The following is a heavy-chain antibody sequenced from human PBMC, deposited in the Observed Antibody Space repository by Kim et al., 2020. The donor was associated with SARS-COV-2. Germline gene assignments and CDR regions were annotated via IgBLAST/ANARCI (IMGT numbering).Heavy chain of an antibody. V-gene: IGHV4-59*13. Sequence: SETLSLTCTVSGGSISSYYWSWIQQPPGKGLEWIGYIYYSGSTNYNPSLKSRVTISVDTSKNQFSLKLSSVTAADTAVYYCARDGGWNDLYYYYGMDVWGQGTTVTVSS. J-gene: IGHJ6*02. CDR2: IYYSGST. CDR1: GGSISSYY. D-gene: IGHD1-1*01. CDR3: ARDGGWNDLYYYYGMDV.